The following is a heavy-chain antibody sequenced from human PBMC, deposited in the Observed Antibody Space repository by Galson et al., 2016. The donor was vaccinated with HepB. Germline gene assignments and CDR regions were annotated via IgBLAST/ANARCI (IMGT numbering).Heavy chain of an antibody. CDR3: AKEHSGYFDY. V-gene: IGHV3-23*01. CDR1: GFNFSQYA. CDR2: ISDSGDNT. D-gene: IGHD6-19*01. J-gene: IGHJ4*02. Sequence: SLRLSCAGSGFNFSQYAMHWVRQAPGKGLEWVSAISDSGDNTYYVDSVKGRFTISRDNSKSTLYLQMNSLRAEGTAVYYCAKEHSGYFDYWGQGTLVTVSS.